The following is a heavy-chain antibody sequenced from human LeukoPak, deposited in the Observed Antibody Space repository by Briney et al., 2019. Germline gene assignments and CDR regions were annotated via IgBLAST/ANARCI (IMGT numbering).Heavy chain of an antibody. D-gene: IGHD3-10*01. CDR1: GFTFSIYE. CDR2: ISSSGTI. Sequence: GGSRTLSWAASGFTFSIYEMKWVRQAPGKGLEWLSYISSSGTIYYPNSLKGRFTISRDNAMNPLSLQVNSLSAEYWAVYYFVGGGRGGYWGQGTLVTVSS. J-gene: IGHJ4*02. V-gene: IGHV3-48*03. CDR3: VGGGRGGY.